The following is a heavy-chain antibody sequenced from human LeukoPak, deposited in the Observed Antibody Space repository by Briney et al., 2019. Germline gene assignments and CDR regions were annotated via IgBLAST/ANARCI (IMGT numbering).Heavy chain of an antibody. Sequence: GGPLRLSCAASGFTFSSSGMSWVRQPPGRGLEWVSEISGNGAYTYYTDSVKGRFTISRDNSKNTLELQMNSLRAEDTAVYYCVKERLGYFDYWGQGALVTVSS. D-gene: IGHD3-9*01. CDR1: GFTFSSSG. CDR2: ISGNGAYT. CDR3: VKERLGYFDY. J-gene: IGHJ4*02. V-gene: IGHV3-23*01.